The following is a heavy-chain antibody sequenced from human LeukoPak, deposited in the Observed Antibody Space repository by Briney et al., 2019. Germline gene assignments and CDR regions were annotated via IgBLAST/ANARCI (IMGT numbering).Heavy chain of an antibody. Sequence: GGSLRLSCAASGFTFSSYGMSWVRQAPGKGLEWVSDISGSGGRTYYADSVKGRFTISRDNSKNTLYLQMNSLRAEDTAVYYCAKDGVKRAYDYWGQGTLVTVSS. J-gene: IGHJ4*02. CDR2: ISGSGGRT. CDR3: AKDGVKRAYDY. V-gene: IGHV3-23*01. CDR1: GFTFSSYG.